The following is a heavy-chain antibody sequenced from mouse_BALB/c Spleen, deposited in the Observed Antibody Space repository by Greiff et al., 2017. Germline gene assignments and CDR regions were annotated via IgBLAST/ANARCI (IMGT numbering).Heavy chain of an antibody. J-gene: IGHJ3*01. V-gene: IGHV1-4*02. D-gene: IGHD1-1*01. CDR3: ARYYYGSSYPAWFAY. CDR2: INPSSGYT. CDR1: GYTFTSYT. Sequence: QVQLQQSAAELARPGASVKMSCKASGYTFTSYTMHWVKQRPGQGLEWIGYINPSSGYTEYNQKFKDKTTLTADKSSSTAYMQLSSLTSEDSAVYYCARYYYGSSYPAWFAYWGQGTLVTVSA.